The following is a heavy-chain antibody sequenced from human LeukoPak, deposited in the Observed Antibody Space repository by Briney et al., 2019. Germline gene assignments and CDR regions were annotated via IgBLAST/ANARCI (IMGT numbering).Heavy chain of an antibody. Sequence: QPGGSLRLSCAASGFTFDDYAMHWVRQAPGKGLEWVSGISWNSGSIGYADSVKGRFTISRDNAKNSLYLQMNSLRAEDMALYYCAKDLGSGPALDAFDIWGQGTMVTVSS. D-gene: IGHD2-15*01. J-gene: IGHJ3*02. CDR1: GFTFDDYA. V-gene: IGHV3-9*03. CDR3: AKDLGSGPALDAFDI. CDR2: ISWNSGSI.